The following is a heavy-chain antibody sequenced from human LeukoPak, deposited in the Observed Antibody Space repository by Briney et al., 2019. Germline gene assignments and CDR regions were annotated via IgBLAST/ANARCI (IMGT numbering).Heavy chain of an antibody. CDR3: ARSTYYYDTSTYIPDY. D-gene: IGHD3-22*01. CDR1: GGSVSSGDNY. CDR2: IYYSGST. Sequence: SETLSLTCTVSGGSVSSGDNYWSWIRQPPGQGLEWIGYIYYSGSTYYNPSLKSRVTTSVDPSKNRFSLRLSSVTSADTAVYYCARSTYYYDTSTYIPDYWGEVTLVSVSS. J-gene: IGHJ4*02. V-gene: IGHV4-30-4*01.